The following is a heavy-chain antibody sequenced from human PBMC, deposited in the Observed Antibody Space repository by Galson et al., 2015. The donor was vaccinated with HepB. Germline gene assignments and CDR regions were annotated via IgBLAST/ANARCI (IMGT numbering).Heavy chain of an antibody. D-gene: IGHD2-2*01. CDR2: IIPILGIA. CDR3: AQTDIVVVPAASQYYYYYYGMDV. Sequence: SVKVSCKASGGTFSSYTISWVRQAPGQGLEWMGRIIPILGIANYAQKFQGRVTITADKSTSTAYMELSSLRSEDTAVYYCAQTDIVVVPAASQYYYYYYGMDVWGQGTTVTVSS. V-gene: IGHV1-69*02. J-gene: IGHJ6*02. CDR1: GGTFSSYT.